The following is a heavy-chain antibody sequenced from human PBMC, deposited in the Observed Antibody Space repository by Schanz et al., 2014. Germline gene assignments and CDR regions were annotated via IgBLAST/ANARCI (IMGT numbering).Heavy chain of an antibody. CDR2: ISNSGTYT. Sequence: EVQLLESGGGVVQPGRSLRLSCAASGFTFSNHGMHWVRQAPGKGLEWISYISNSGTYTKYADSVKGRFVISRDNARSSLYLQMSSLRDGDTAVYYCASVIMVAGNHRDGRDVWGQGTTVIVSS. CDR3: ASVIMVAGNHRDGRDV. CDR1: GFTFSNHG. V-gene: IGHV3-21*05. D-gene: IGHD6-19*01. J-gene: IGHJ6*02.